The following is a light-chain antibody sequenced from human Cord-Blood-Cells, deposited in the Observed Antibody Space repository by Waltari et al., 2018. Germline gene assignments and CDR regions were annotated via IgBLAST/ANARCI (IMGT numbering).Light chain of an antibody. Sequence: AIRMTQSPSSFSASTGDRVTITCRASQGISSYLAWYQQKPGKAPKLLIYAASTLQSAVPSRFSGSGSGTDFTLTISCLQSEDFATYDCQQYYSYPRTFGQGTKVEIK. CDR2: AAS. V-gene: IGKV1-8*01. J-gene: IGKJ1*01. CDR3: QQYYSYPRT. CDR1: QGISSY.